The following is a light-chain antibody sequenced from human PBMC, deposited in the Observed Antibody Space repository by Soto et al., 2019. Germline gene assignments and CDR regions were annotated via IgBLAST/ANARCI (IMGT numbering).Light chain of an antibody. CDR3: QKYGSSRWT. CDR2: GAS. J-gene: IGKJ1*01. CDR1: QSVSSSY. V-gene: IGKV3-20*01. Sequence: EIVLTQSPGTLSLSPGERATLSWRASQSVSSSYLAWYQQKPGQAPRLLIYGASSRATGIPDRFSGSGSGTDFTLTISRLEPEDFAVYYCQKYGSSRWTFGQGTKVEIK.